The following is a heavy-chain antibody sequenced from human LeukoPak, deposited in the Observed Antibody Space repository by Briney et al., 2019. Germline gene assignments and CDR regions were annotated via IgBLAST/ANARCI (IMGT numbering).Heavy chain of an antibody. Sequence: SVKVSCKGSGGTFSRYAISWVRQAPGEGVERMGGIIPIFGTANYPQKFQGRVTITADESTSTAYMELSSLRSEDTAVYYCARGLGIAAADNWFDPWGQGTLATVSS. CDR2: IIPIFGTA. CDR3: ARGLGIAAADNWFDP. V-gene: IGHV1-69*01. D-gene: IGHD6-13*01. J-gene: IGHJ5*02. CDR1: GGTFSRYA.